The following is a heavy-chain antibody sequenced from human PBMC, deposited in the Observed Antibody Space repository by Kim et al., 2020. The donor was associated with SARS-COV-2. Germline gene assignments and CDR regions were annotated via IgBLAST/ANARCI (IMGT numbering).Heavy chain of an antibody. J-gene: IGHJ6*01. Sequence: GGSLRLSCAASGFTFSSYGMHWVRQAPGKGLEWVAVISYDGSNKYYADSVKGRFTISRDNSKNTLYLQMNSLRAEDTAVYYCAKDQEGGARYYNYYDMDV. CDR1: GFTFSSYG. CDR2: ISYDGSNK. CDR3: AKDQEGGARYYNYYDMDV. V-gene: IGHV3-30*18. D-gene: IGHD3-16*01.